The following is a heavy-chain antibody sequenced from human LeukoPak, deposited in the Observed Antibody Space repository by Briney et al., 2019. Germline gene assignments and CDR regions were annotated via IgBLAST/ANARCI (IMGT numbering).Heavy chain of an antibody. J-gene: IGHJ4*02. CDR3: AKDVVMMVYAFDS. Sequence: GGSLRLSCAASGFTFSSHGMSWVRQAPGKGPEWVAVISYNGGNKYYADSVKGRFTISRDNSKNMLYLQMNSLRPEDTATYYCAKDVVMMVYAFDSWGQGILVTVSS. V-gene: IGHV3-30*18. CDR1: GFTFSSHG. CDR2: ISYNGGNK. D-gene: IGHD2-8*01.